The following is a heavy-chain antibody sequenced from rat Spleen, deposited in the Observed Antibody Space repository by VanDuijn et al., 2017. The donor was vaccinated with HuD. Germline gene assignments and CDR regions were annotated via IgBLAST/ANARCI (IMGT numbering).Heavy chain of an antibody. CDR3: ARHAYYGFDY. Sequence: EVHLVESGGGLVQPGRSLKLSCAASGFPFSDHYMAWVRQAPTKGLEWVATISYDGSSTYYRDSVKGRFTISRDNAKSTLYLQMDSLRSEDTATYYCARHAYYGFDYWGQGVMVTVSS. D-gene: IGHD1-7*01. CDR1: GFPFSDHY. CDR2: ISYDGSST. J-gene: IGHJ2*01. V-gene: IGHV5-7*01.